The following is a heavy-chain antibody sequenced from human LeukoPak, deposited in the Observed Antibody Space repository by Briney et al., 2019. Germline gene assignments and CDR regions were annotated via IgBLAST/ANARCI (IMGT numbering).Heavy chain of an antibody. J-gene: IGHJ6*03. V-gene: IGHV3-48*03. Sequence: GGSLRLSCAAPGFIFSSYEMNWVRQAPGKGLEWVSDISSSGSTIYYADSVKGRFTISRDNAKNSLYLQMNSLRAEDTAVYYCARDHYTVYGSYYYHYMDVWGKGTTVTVSS. CDR1: GFIFSSYE. CDR3: ARDHYTVYGSYYYHYMDV. CDR2: ISSSGSTI. D-gene: IGHD3-10*01.